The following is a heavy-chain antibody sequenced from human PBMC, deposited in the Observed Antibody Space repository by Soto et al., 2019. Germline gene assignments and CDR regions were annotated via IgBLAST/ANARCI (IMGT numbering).Heavy chain of an antibody. Sequence: VASVKVSCKASGYTFTSYDINWVRQATGQGLEWMGWMNPNSGNTGYAQKFQGRVTMTRNTSISTAYMELSSLRSEDTAVYYCAREAGYSSSWYPPYYYYGMDVWGQGTTV. V-gene: IGHV1-8*01. CDR1: GYTFTSYD. CDR3: AREAGYSSSWYPPYYYYGMDV. CDR2: MNPNSGNT. J-gene: IGHJ6*02. D-gene: IGHD6-13*01.